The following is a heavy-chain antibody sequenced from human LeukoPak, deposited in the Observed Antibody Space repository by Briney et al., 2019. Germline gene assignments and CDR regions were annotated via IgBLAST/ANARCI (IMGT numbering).Heavy chain of an antibody. D-gene: IGHD2-2*03. J-gene: IGHJ6*03. CDR2: IWYDGSNK. V-gene: IGHV3-33*06. CDR1: GFTFSSYG. CDR3: AKDGFEGRYSYYYYMDV. Sequence: GGSLRLSCAASGFTFSSYGMHWVRQAPGKGLEWVAVIWYDGSNKYYADSVKGRFTISRDNSKNTLYLQMNSLRAEDTAVYYCAKDGFEGRYSYYYYMDVWGKGTTVTVSS.